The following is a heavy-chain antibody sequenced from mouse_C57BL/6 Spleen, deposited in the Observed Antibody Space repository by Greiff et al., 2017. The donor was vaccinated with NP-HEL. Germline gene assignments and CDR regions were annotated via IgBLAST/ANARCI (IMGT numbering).Heavy chain of an antibody. D-gene: IGHD4-1*01. CDR2: IYPRSGNT. CDR3: ASWGPDY. V-gene: IGHV1-81*01. Sequence: VQLQQSGAELARTGASVKLSCKASGYTFTSYGISWVKQRTGQGLEWIGEIYPRSGNTYYNEKFKGKATLTADKSSSTAYMELRSLTSEDSAVYFCASWGPDYWGQGTTLTVSS. J-gene: IGHJ2*01. CDR1: GYTFTSYG.